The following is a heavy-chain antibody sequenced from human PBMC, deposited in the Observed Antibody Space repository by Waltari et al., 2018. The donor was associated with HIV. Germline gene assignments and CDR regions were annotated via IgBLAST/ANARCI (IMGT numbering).Heavy chain of an antibody. D-gene: IGHD3-10*01. CDR3: HRRGKLFRGVVDLDV. CDR1: GFSFSDSD. Sequence: EVQLVQSGGGLVQPGGSLKVSCAASGFSFSDSDVHWVRQAPGKGLVWIGRIRTRPDRFATAYVASVKGRFIMSRDDSENKAYLQMSSLKTEDTAVYYCHRRGKLFRGVVDLDVWGQGTTVIVSS. CDR2: IRTRPDRFAT. V-gene: IGHV3-73*01. J-gene: IGHJ6*02.